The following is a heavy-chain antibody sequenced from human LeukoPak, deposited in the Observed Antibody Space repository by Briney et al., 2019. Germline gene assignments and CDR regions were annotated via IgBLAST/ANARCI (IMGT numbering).Heavy chain of an antibody. CDR1: GGTFSSYA. CDR2: IIPIFGTA. V-gene: IGHV1-69*13. CDR3: ARGYKGLLWFGEGFDY. D-gene: IGHD3-10*01. Sequence: ASVKVSCKASGGTFSSYAISWVRQAPGQGLEWMGGIIPIFGTANYAQKFQGRVTITADESTSTAYMELRSLRSDDTAVYYCARGYKGLLWFGEGFDYWGQGTLVTVSS. J-gene: IGHJ4*02.